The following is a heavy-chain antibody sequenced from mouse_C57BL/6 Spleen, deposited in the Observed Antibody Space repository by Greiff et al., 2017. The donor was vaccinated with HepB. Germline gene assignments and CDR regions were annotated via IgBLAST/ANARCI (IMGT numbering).Heavy chain of an antibody. CDR2: IYPGDGDT. Sequence: VQLQQSGPELVKPGASVKISCKASGYAFSSSWMNWVKQRPGKGLEWIGRIYPGDGDTNYNGKFKGKATLTADKSSSTAYMQLSSLTSEDSAVYFCAGGYAMDYWGQGTSVTVSS. J-gene: IGHJ4*01. CDR1: GYAFSSSW. V-gene: IGHV1-82*01. CDR3: AGGYAMDY.